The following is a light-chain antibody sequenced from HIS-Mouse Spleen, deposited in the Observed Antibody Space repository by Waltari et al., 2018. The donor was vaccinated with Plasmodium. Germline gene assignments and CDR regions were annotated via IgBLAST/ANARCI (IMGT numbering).Light chain of an antibody. CDR3: AAWDDSLNGWV. Sequence: QSVLTQPPSASGTPGQRVTISCSGSSSNIGSNTVNWYQQLPGTAPKPLIYSNTHRPSGVPDRFSGSKSGTSASLAISGLQSEDEADYYCAAWDDSLNGWVFGGGTKLTVL. J-gene: IGLJ3*02. CDR1: SSNIGSNT. V-gene: IGLV1-44*01. CDR2: SNT.